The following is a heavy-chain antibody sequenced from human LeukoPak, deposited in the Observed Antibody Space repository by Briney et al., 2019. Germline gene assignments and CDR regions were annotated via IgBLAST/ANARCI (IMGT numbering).Heavy chain of an antibody. CDR2: IFGSGSGT. J-gene: IGHJ4*02. V-gene: IGHV3-23*01. CDR3: AKDRVPDSGWDIDF. CDR1: GFTFSTYT. Sequence: PGGSLRLSXAGSGFTFSTYTMSWVRQAPGKGLEWVSAIFGSGSGTYYADSVKGRFTTSRDNSKNTVYLQMNSLRAEDTAVYYCAKDRVPDSGWDIDFWGQGTLVTVSS. D-gene: IGHD6-19*01.